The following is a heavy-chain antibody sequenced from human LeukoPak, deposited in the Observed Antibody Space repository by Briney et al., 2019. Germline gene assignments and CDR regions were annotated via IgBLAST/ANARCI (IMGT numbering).Heavy chain of an antibody. D-gene: IGHD3-22*01. CDR2: ISSSSSYI. CDR3: ARVLGTRSRYYYGSSGYYGY. Sequence: GGSLRLSCVASGFTFSSYSMNWVRQAPGKGLEWVSSISSSSSYIYYADSVKGRFTNSRDNAKNSLYLQMNSLRAEDTAVYYCARVLGTRSRYYYGSSGYYGYWGQGTLVTVSS. V-gene: IGHV3-21*01. J-gene: IGHJ4*02. CDR1: GFTFSSYS.